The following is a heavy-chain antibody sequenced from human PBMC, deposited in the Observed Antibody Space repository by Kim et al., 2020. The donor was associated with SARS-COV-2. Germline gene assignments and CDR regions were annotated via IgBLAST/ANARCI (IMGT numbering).Heavy chain of an antibody. CDR2: ISYDGSNK. Sequence: GGSLRLSCAASGFTFSSYGMHWVRQAPGKGLEWVAVISYDGSNKYYADSVKGRFTISRDNSKNTLYLQMNSLRAEDTAVYYCAKGGYPRRSWGGFDYWGQGTLVTVSS. CDR1: GFTFSSYG. D-gene: IGHD3-16*01. CDR3: AKGGYPRRSWGGFDY. V-gene: IGHV3-30*18. J-gene: IGHJ4*02.